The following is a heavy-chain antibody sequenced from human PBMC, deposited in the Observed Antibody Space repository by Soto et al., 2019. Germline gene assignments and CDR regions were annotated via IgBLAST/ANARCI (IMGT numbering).Heavy chain of an antibody. CDR3: ARGNALYDY. CDR1: VFRFSDYY. Sequence: QVQLVESGGGLVKPGGSLRLSCAASVFRFSDYYMSWIRQAPGKGLEWGSYIRSSDNTRYYADSVKGRFTISRDNAKNSLYLQMNSLLAEDTSVYYCARGNALYDYWGQGILVTVSS. J-gene: IGHJ4*02. CDR2: IRSSDNTR. V-gene: IGHV3-11*01. D-gene: IGHD2-2*01.